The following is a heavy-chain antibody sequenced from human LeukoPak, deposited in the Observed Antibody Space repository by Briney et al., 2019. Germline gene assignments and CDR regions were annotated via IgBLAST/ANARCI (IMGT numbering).Heavy chain of an antibody. V-gene: IGHV3-53*01. CDR1: GFTASSTN. J-gene: IGHJ4*02. D-gene: IGHD5-24*01. CDR2: IYSDGTT. CDR3: ARIEY. Sequence: GGSLRLSCAAPGFTASSTNRSGVRQAPGKGLEWVSVIYSDGTTYYADSVKGRFTISRDNSKNTLYLQMNSLRAEDTAVYYCARIEYWGQGTLVTVSS.